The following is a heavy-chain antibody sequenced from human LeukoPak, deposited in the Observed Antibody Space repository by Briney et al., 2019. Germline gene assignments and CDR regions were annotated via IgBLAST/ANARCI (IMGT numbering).Heavy chain of an antibody. CDR3: ARGNAHALDI. Sequence: GGSLRLSCAASGFTFSSSWMHWVRQAPGKGLVWVSRINSDGSTTNYADSVKGRFIISRDNAKNTLYLQMNSLRAEDTAVYYCARGNAHALDIWGQGTMVTVSS. J-gene: IGHJ3*02. V-gene: IGHV3-74*01. D-gene: IGHD1-1*01. CDR2: INSDGSTT. CDR1: GFTFSSSW.